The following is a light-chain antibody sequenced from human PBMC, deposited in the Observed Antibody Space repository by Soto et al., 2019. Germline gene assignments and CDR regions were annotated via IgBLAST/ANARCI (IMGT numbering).Light chain of an antibody. CDR3: QQYDSLPYT. J-gene: IGKJ2*01. CDR2: DAS. CDR1: QVITTS. V-gene: IGKV1-33*01. Sequence: DIRMTQSPSSLSASLGDRITITCQASQVITTSLSWFQHRPGKAPRLLIFDASYLEAGVPSRFSGSGSGTDFSFTISSLQPEDIATYYCQQYDSLPYTFGQGTKLEIK.